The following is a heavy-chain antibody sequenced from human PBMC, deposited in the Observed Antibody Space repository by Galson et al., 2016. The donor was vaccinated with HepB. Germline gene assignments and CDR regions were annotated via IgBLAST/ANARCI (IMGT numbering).Heavy chain of an antibody. CDR1: GFSFSTYA. CDR3: AKVPSMVRGF. D-gene: IGHD3-10*01. Sequence: SLRLSCAASGFSFSTYAMHWVRQAPGKGLEWVALISYDGSYSSYADSVKGRFTISRDNSKKTLYLQMNSLRAADTAVYYCAKVPSMVRGFWGLGTMVTVSS. J-gene: IGHJ3*01. V-gene: IGHV3-30*18. CDR2: ISYDGSYS.